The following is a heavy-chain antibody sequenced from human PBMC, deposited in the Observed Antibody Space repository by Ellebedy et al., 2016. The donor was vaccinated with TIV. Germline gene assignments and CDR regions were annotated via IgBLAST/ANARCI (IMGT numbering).Heavy chain of an antibody. CDR2: IRNKANSHTT. D-gene: IGHD1-14*01. V-gene: IGHV3-72*01. J-gene: IGHJ4*02. Sequence: GESLKISCAASGFTCTDHYMDWVRQAPGKGLEWVGRIRNKANSHTTEYAASVKGRFTISRDASKSSLFLQMNSLEAEDTAMYYCARVLAGSNQCDFWGLGILVTVSS. CDR3: ARVLAGSNQCDF. CDR1: GFTCTDHY.